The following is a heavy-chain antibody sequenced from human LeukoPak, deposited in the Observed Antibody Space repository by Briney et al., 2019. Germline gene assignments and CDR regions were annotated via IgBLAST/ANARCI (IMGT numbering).Heavy chain of an antibody. D-gene: IGHD3-16*02. V-gene: IGHV3-15*01. CDR2: IKSKTDGGTT. Sequence: PGGSLRLSCAAPGFTFSNAWMSWVRQAPGKGLEWVGRIKSKTDGGTTDYAAPVKGRFTISRDDSKNTLYMQMNSLKTEDTAVYYCTTDWFPMITFGGVIVPPGYFDYWGQGTLVTVSS. J-gene: IGHJ4*02. CDR3: TTDWFPMITFGGVIVPPGYFDY. CDR1: GFTFSNAW.